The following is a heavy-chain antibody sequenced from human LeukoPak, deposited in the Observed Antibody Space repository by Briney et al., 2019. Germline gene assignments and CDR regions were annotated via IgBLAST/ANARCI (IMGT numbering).Heavy chain of an antibody. CDR1: GFTFRNYV. CDR2: TSSDLNVK. Sequence: GGTLRLSCAASGFTFRNYVIHWVRQAPGKGLEWVAVTSSDLNVKLYADSVKGRFTISRDNSRSTLYLQMNSLRTEDTAVYFCARWGDDYSQFDSWGQGTLVTVS. D-gene: IGHD4-11*01. CDR3: ARWGDDYSQFDS. V-gene: IGHV3-30-3*01. J-gene: IGHJ4*02.